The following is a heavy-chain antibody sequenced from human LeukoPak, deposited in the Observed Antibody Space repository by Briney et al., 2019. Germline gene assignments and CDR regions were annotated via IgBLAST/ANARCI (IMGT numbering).Heavy chain of an antibody. J-gene: IGHJ4*02. V-gene: IGHV4-34*01. CDR1: GGSFSGYY. CDR3: ARGRQQLVRGQALDY. CDR2: INHSGST. D-gene: IGHD6-13*01. Sequence: PSETLSLTCAVYGGSFSGYYWSWIRQPPGKGLEWIGEINHSGSTNYNPSLKSRVTISVDTSKNQFSLKLSSVTAADTAVYYCARGRQQLVRGQALDYWGQGTLVTVSS.